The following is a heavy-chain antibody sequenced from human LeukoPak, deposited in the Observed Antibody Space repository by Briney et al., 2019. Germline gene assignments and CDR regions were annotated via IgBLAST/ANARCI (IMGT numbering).Heavy chain of an antibody. CDR1: GYTFTGYY. V-gene: IGHV1-46*01. CDR2: INPSGGST. J-gene: IGHJ1*01. CDR3: ARGPTEYFQH. Sequence: ASVEVSCKASGYTFTGYYIHWVRQAPGQGLEWMGIINPSGGSTSYAQKFQGRVTMTRDTSTSTVYMELSSLRSEDTAVYYCARGPTEYFQHWGQGTLVTVSS.